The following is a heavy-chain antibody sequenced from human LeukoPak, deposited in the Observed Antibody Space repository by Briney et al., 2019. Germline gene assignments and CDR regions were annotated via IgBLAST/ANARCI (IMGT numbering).Heavy chain of an antibody. V-gene: IGHV4-31*03. J-gene: IGHJ4*02. CDR2: IYYSGST. Sequence: SETLSLTCTVSGGSISSRSYYWGWIRQPPGKGLEWIGYIYYSGSTYYNPSLKSRVTISVDTSKNQFSLKLSSVTAADTAVYYCAQYCSSTSCYYFDYWGQGTLVTVSS. CDR3: AQYCSSTSCYYFDY. D-gene: IGHD2-2*01. CDR1: GGSISSRSYY.